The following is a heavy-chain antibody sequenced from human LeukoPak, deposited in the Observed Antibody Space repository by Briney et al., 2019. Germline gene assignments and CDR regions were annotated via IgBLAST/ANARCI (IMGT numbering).Heavy chain of an antibody. Sequence: ASVKVSCKASGYTFTGYYMHWVRQAPGQGLEWMGWINPNSGGTNYAQKFQGRVTMTRDTSISTAYMELSRLRSDDTAVYYCARADYDFWSGLDCWGQGTLVTVSS. D-gene: IGHD3-3*01. J-gene: IGHJ4*02. V-gene: IGHV1-2*02. CDR1: GYTFTGYY. CDR3: ARADYDFWSGLDC. CDR2: INPNSGGT.